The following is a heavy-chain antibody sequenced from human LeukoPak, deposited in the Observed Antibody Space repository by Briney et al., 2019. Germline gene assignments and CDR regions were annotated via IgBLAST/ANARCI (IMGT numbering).Heavy chain of an antibody. D-gene: IGHD4-23*01. CDR1: GVTVSSNC. V-gene: IGHV3-66*01. Sequence: GGSLRLSCAASGVTVSSNCISWVRHAPPKGLGWVSVIYSGGYTYYACYVKGRFTISRSNSKNKLYLRVNSLRAEDTAVYYWATVGNPPHDYWGQGTLVTVSS. CDR3: ATVGNPPHDY. J-gene: IGHJ4*02. CDR2: IYSGGYT.